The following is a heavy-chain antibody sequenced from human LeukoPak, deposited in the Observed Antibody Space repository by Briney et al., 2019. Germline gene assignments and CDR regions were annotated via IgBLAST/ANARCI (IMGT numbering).Heavy chain of an antibody. CDR1: GFTFSDYY. Sequence: PGGSLRLSCAASGFTFSDYYMTWIRQAPGKGLEWVSYISGSGTTIYYADSVKGRFTISRDNAKNSLYLHMNSLRAEDTAVYFCARVVPGAINDYWGQGTLVTVSS. D-gene: IGHD2-2*02. CDR3: ARVVPGAINDY. J-gene: IGHJ4*02. CDR2: ISGSGTTI. V-gene: IGHV3-11*01.